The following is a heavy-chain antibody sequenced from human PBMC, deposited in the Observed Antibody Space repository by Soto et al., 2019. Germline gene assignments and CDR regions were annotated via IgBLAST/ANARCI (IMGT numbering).Heavy chain of an antibody. J-gene: IGHJ4*02. D-gene: IGHD5-18*01. V-gene: IGHV3-7*03. CDR2: IKQDGSEK. CDR3: TTAGYSYGYSDY. Sequence: GGSLRLSCAASGFTFSSYWMSWVRQAPGKGLEWVANIKQDGSEKYYVDSVKGRFAISRDDSKNTLYLQMNSLKTEDTAVYYCTTAGYSYGYSDYWGQGTLVTVSS. CDR1: GFTFSSYW.